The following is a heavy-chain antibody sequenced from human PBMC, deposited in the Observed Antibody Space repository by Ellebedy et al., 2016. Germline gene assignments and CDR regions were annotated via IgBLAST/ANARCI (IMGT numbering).Heavy chain of an antibody. V-gene: IGHV1-69*13. Sequence: SVKVSXXASGGTFSSYAISWVRQAPGQGLEWMGGIIPIFGTANYAQKFQGRVTITADESTSTAYMELSSLRSEDTAVYYCAREGIGYSYGPIEDWGQGTLVTVSS. CDR1: GGTFSSYA. CDR2: IIPIFGTA. D-gene: IGHD5-18*01. J-gene: IGHJ4*02. CDR3: AREGIGYSYGPIED.